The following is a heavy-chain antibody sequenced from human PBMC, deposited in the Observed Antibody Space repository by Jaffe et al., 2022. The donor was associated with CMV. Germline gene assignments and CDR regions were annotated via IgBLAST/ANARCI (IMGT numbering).Heavy chain of an antibody. CDR1: GYTFTSYA. CDR3: ARDFVAGSTNSEYGYYYYYYYMDV. D-gene: IGHD6-19*01. CDR2: INAGNGNT. J-gene: IGHJ6*03. V-gene: IGHV1-3*01. Sequence: QVQLVQSGAEVKKPGASVKVSCKASGYTFTSYAMHWVRQAPGQRLEWMGWINAGNGNTKYSQKFQGRVTITRDTSASTAYMELSSLRSEDTAVYYCARDFVAGSTNSEYGYYYYYYYMDVWGKGTTVTVSS.